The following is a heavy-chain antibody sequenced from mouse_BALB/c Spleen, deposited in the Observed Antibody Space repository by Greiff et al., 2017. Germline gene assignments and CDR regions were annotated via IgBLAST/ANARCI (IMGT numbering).Heavy chain of an antibody. D-gene: IGHD1-1*01. Sequence: VKLVESGPGLVAPSQSLSITCTVSGFSLTSYDISWIRQPPGKGLEWLGVIWTGGGTNYNSAFMSRLSISKDNSKSQVFLKMNSLQTDDTAIYYCVRRGGSREDYFDYWGQGTTLTVSS. V-gene: IGHV2-9-2*01. J-gene: IGHJ2*01. CDR2: IWTGGGT. CDR1: GFSLTSYD. CDR3: VRRGGSREDYFDY.